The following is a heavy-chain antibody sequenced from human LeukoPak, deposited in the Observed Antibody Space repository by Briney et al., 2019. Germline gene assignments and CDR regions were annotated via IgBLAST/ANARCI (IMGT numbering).Heavy chain of an antibody. D-gene: IGHD3-22*01. CDR1: GFTFSSYA. CDR2: ISYDGSNK. J-gene: IGHJ4*02. Sequence: PGRSLRLSCAASGFTFSSYAMHWVLQAPGKGLEWVAVISYDGSNKYYADSVKGRFTISRDNSKNTLFLQMISLRAEDTAVYYCAKEGVEGDSSGYYYNHFDYWGQGTLVTVSS. CDR3: AKEGVEGDSSGYYYNHFDY. V-gene: IGHV3-30*04.